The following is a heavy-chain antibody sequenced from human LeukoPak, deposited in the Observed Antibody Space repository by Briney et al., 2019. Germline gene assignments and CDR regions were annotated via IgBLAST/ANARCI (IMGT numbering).Heavy chain of an antibody. J-gene: IGHJ6*02. CDR2: ISSSGSTI. CDR1: GFPFSSYA. Sequence: GGSLRLSCAASGFPFSSYAMYWVRQAPGKGLEWVSYISSSGSTIYYADSVKGRFTISRDNAKNSLYLQMNSLRAEDTAVYYCARDRPDYSSSWYGSYYYYGMDVWGQGTTVTVSS. D-gene: IGHD6-13*01. CDR3: ARDRPDYSSSWYGSYYYYGMDV. V-gene: IGHV3-48*03.